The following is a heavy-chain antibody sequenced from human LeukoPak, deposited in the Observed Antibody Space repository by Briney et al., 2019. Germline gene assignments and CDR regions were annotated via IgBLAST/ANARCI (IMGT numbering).Heavy chain of an antibody. V-gene: IGHV3-53*04. CDR1: GFTVSTNC. J-gene: IGHJ4*02. Sequence: PGGSLRLSCAASGFTVSTNCMTWVRQAPGKGLERVSTIYSGGTTYYADSVMDRFTISRHNSRNTLYLQMNSLRAEDTAVYYCARVDTVMAYYFDLWGQGTLVTVSS. CDR3: ARVDTVMAYYFDL. D-gene: IGHD5-18*01. CDR2: IYSGGTT.